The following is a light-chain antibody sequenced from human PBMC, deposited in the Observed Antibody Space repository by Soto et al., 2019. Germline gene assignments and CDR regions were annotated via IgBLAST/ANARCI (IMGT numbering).Light chain of an antibody. J-gene: IGLJ1*01. V-gene: IGLV2-8*01. Sequence: QSVLTQPPSASGSPGQSVAISCTGTSSDVGGYNYVSWYQQHPGKAPKLMIYEVNKRPSGVPDRFSGSKSGNTDSLTVSGLQAEDEADYYCSSYAGSSNVFGTGTKGTVL. CDR1: SSDVGGYNY. CDR3: SSYAGSSNV. CDR2: EVN.